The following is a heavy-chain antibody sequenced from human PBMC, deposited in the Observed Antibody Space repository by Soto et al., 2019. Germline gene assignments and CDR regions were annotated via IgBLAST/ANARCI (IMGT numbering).Heavy chain of an antibody. J-gene: IGHJ1*01. CDR2: IYPGDSDT. V-gene: IGHV5-51*01. Sequence: GESLKISCKGSGYSFTSYWIGWVRQMPGKGLEWMGIIYPGDSDTRYSPSFQGQVTISADKSISTAYLQWSSLEASDTAMYYCARITRIAVGPIEYFQHWGQGTLVTVSS. CDR3: ARITRIAVGPIEYFQH. CDR1: GYSFTSYW. D-gene: IGHD6-19*01.